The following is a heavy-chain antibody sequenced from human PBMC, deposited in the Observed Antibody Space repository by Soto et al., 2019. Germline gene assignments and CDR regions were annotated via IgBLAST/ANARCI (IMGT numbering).Heavy chain of an antibody. J-gene: IGHJ4*02. V-gene: IGHV1-2*02. CDR2: INPDTGDS. CDR3: ARGRYGGFSFQY. CDR1: GYTFTTFH. Sequence: QVHLVQSGAEVRKPGASVKVSCKASGYTFTTFHLHWVRLAPGQGLEWMGWINPDTGDSEYGQKFQGRGTLNRDPSITTAYMEPSRLTTDDTAIYFWARGRYGGFSFQYWGQGNPGSVPS. D-gene: IGHD4-17*01.